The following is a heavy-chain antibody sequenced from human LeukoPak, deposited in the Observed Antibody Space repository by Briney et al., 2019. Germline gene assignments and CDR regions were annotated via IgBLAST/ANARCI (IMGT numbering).Heavy chain of an antibody. V-gene: IGHV3-23*01. CDR3: AKVQHYYYGLGV. Sequence: GRSLRLSCTASGFTFTSYAMTSVRQAPGKGLGWVSGISGTGSYTYYAESVQGRFTVSRDNPKDTLFLQMNSLRAEDTAVYYCAKVQHYYYGLGVWGQGTTVTVSS. CDR1: GFTFTSYA. CDR2: ISGTGSYT. J-gene: IGHJ6*02.